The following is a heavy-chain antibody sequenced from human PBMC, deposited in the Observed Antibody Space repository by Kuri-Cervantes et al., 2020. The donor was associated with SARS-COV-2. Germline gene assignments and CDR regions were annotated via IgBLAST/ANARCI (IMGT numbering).Heavy chain of an antibody. Sequence: GSLRLSCTVSGGSISSYYWSWIRQPAGKGLEWIGRIYTSGSTNYNPSLKSRVTMSVDTSKNQFSLKLSSVTAADTAVYYCAREWPTVTTGDWFDPWGQGTLVTVSS. V-gene: IGHV4-4*07. J-gene: IGHJ5*02. CDR3: AREWPTVTTGDWFDP. CDR1: GGSISSYY. CDR2: IYTSGST. D-gene: IGHD4-11*01.